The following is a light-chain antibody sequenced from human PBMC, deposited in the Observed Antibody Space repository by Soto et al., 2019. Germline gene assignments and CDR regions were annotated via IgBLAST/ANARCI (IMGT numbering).Light chain of an antibody. CDR1: SSNIGAGYD. V-gene: IGLV1-40*01. CDR3: QSNDNGLSGSDV. Sequence: QSVLARPPSVSGAPGQRVTISFTGSSSNIGAGYDVHWYQHLPETAPKLLIFGDSNRPSGVPDRFSGSKSGTSASLVITGLQADDEADYYCQSNDNGLSGSDVFGTGTKVTVL. CDR2: GDS. J-gene: IGLJ1*01.